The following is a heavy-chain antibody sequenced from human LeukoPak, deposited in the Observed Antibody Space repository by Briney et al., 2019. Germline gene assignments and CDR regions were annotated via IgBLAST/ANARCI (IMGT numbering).Heavy chain of an antibody. J-gene: IGHJ4*02. CDR2: ISSSSSYI. V-gene: IGHV3-21*01. D-gene: IGHD6-19*01. Sequence: PGGSRRLSCAASGFTFSSYSMNWVRQAPGKGLEWVSSISSSSSYIYYADSVKGRFTISRDNAKNSLYLQMNSLRAEDTAVYYCARMHIAVAGPSDYWGQGTLVTVSS. CDR3: ARMHIAVAGPSDY. CDR1: GFTFSSYS.